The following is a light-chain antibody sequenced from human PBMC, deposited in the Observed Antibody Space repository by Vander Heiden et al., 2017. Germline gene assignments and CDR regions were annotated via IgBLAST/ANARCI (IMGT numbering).Light chain of an antibody. J-gene: IGLJ2*01. Sequence: SYDLTQPPSVSLALGQTAVLPRGGDHIRAESDHCYQQQPTQAPLLPAFDYTDRPSGMPARFSGANSGNTATLTTSRLEAGDEAADFCQIWDTDRDHPVFGGGTELTVL. CDR2: DYT. V-gene: IGLV3-21*02. CDR1: HIRAES. CDR3: QIWDTDRDHPV.